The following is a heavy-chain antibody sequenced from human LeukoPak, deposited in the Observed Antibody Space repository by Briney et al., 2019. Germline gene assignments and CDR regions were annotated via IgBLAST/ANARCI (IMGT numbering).Heavy chain of an antibody. CDR2: ISSSGDTR. CDR3: AARFDY. V-gene: IGHV3-48*03. Sequence: GGSLRLSCAVSGFTFSSYEMNWVRQAPGKGLEWVSSISSSGDTRYYADSVKGRFTISRDNAKNSMYLQMNSLRAEDTAVYYCAARFDYWGQGTLVTVSS. CDR1: GFTFSSYE. J-gene: IGHJ4*02.